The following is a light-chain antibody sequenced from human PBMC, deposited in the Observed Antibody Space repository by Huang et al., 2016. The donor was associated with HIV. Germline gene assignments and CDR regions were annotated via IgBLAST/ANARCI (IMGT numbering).Light chain of an antibody. V-gene: IGKV1-39*01. CDR2: AAS. CDR3: QQSYSTLRYT. Sequence: DIQMTQSPSSLSASVGDRVTITCRASQSISSYLNWYQQKPGKALKLLIYAASSLQSGVPSRFSGSGSGTDFTLTISSLQPEDFATYYCQQSYSTLRYTFGQGTKLEIK. CDR1: QSISSY. J-gene: IGKJ2*01.